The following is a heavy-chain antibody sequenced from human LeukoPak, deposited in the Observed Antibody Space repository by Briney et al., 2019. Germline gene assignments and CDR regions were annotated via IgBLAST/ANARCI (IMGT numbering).Heavy chain of an antibody. Sequence: GGSLRLSCAASGFMLSSNWMSWVRLAPGKGLEWVANIKEDGTETYYVDSVKGRFTISRDNAKNSLYLQMNSLRAEDTAVYYCAKEGRSLQTYWGQGTLVTVSS. V-gene: IGHV3-7*03. D-gene: IGHD5-24*01. J-gene: IGHJ4*02. CDR1: GFMLSSNW. CDR2: IKEDGTET. CDR3: AKEGRSLQTY.